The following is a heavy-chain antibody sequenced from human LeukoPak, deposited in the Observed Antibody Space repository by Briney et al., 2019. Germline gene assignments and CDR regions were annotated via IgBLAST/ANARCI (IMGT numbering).Heavy chain of an antibody. CDR2: INPNSGST. J-gene: IGHJ4*02. CDR1: GYTFTGYY. D-gene: IGHD3-22*01. V-gene: IGHV1-2*02. Sequence: ASVKVSCKASGYTFTGYYMHWVRQAPGQGLEWMGWINPNSGSTNYAQKFQGRVTMTRDTSISTAYMELSRLRSDDTAVYYCARDYYDSGGYEDYWGQGTLVTVSS. CDR3: ARDYYDSGGYEDY.